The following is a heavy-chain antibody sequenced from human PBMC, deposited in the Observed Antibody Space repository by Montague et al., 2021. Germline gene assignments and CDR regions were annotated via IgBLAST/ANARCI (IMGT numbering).Heavy chain of an antibody. CDR1: GGAISSEGYY. CDR2: IYSSGST. V-gene: IGHV4-31*03. D-gene: IGHD4-23*01. Sequence: TLSLTCNVSGGAISSEGYYWSWIRQHPGKGLEWIGYIYSSGSTYYSPSLESRITISVDTSQNQFSLRLTSVTAADTAVYFCASGNDYRGNCFDYWGQGTLVTVSS. J-gene: IGHJ4*02. CDR3: ASGNDYRGNCFDY.